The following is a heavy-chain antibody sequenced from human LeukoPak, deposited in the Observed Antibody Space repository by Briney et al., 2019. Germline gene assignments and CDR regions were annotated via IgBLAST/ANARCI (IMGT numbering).Heavy chain of an antibody. CDR3: ARDSMVRGVITTRWFDP. V-gene: IGHV4-38-2*02. CDR2: IYHSGST. D-gene: IGHD3-10*01. Sequence: SETLSLTCTVSGYSISSAYYWGWIRQPPGKGLEWIGSIYHSGSTYYNPSLKSRVTISVDTSKSQFSLKLTSMTAADTAVYYCARDSMVRGVITTRWFDPWGQGTLVTVSS. J-gene: IGHJ5*02. CDR1: GYSISSAYY.